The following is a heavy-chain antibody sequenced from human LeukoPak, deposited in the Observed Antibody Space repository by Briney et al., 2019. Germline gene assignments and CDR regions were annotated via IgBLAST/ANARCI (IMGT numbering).Heavy chain of an antibody. CDR2: IYYSGST. D-gene: IGHD1-26*01. CDR1: GGSISSSSYY. Sequence: SETLSLTCTVSGGSISSSSYYWGWIRQPPGKGLEWIGSIYYSGSTYYNPSLKSRVTISVDTSKNQFSLKLSSVTAADTAVYYCARGSRYSGSYYCWGQGTLVTVSS. J-gene: IGHJ4*02. CDR3: ARGSRYSGSYYC. V-gene: IGHV4-39*07.